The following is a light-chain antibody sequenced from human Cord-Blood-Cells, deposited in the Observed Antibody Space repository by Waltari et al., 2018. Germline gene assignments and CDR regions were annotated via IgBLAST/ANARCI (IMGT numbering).Light chain of an antibody. Sequence: EIVLTQSPATLSLSPGERATLSYRASQSVSSYLAWYQQKPGQAPRLLIYDASNRATGIPARCSGSGSGTDFTLTISSLEPEDFAVYYCQQRSNWLTFGGGTKVEIK. V-gene: IGKV3-11*01. CDR3: QQRSNWLT. CDR1: QSVSSY. CDR2: DAS. J-gene: IGKJ4*01.